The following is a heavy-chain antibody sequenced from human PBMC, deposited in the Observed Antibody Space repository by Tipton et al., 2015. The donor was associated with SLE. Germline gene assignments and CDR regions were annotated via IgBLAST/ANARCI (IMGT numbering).Heavy chain of an antibody. CDR2: ISSSSSTI. CDR1: GFTFSSYS. CDR3: ARGEYSWDFDY. D-gene: IGHD2-15*01. V-gene: IGHV3-48*01. J-gene: IGHJ4*02. Sequence: GSLRLSCAASGFTFSSYSMNWVRQAPGKGLEWVSYISSSSSTIYYADSVKGRFTISRDNAKNSLYLQMNSLRAEDTAVYYCARGEYSWDFDYWGQGPLVPVSS.